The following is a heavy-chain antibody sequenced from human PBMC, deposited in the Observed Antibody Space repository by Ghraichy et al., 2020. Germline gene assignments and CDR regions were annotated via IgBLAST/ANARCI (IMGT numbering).Heavy chain of an antibody. CDR1: GFTFSSFS. J-gene: IGHJ4*02. V-gene: IGHV3-48*02. CDR2: ISSSSSTR. CDR3: ARWSINNFDY. Sequence: GGPLRLSCAAAGFTFSSFSMSWVRQAPGKGPEWVSYISSSSSTRYYADSVKGRFTISRDNVKNSLYLQMNSLRDEDTAVYYCARWSINNFDYWGQGSLVTVSS.